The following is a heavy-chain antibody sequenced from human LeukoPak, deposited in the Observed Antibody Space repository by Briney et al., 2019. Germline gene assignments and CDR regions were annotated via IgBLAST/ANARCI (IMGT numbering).Heavy chain of an antibody. J-gene: IGHJ4*02. CDR3: ARDRSDTLDC. Sequence: GGSLRLSCAASGFIFSSYGMHWIRQAPGKGLEWVAVIWYDGGNKYYADSVKGRFTISRDNSKNTLYLQMSSLRAEDTAVYYCARDRSDTLDCWGQGTLVTVSS. CDR2: IWYDGGNK. D-gene: IGHD5-18*01. V-gene: IGHV3-33*01. CDR1: GFIFSSYG.